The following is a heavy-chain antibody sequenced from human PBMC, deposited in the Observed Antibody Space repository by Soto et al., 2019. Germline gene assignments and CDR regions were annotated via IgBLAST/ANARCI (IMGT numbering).Heavy chain of an antibody. CDR1: GGSISSGGYY. V-gene: IGHV4-31*03. Sequence: QVQLQESGPGLVKPSQTLSLTCTVSGGSISSGGYYWSWIRQHPGKGLEWIGYIYYSGSTYYNPSLQSRVTISVDTSKNQFSLKLSSVTAADTAVYYCARVFTIFGVVQFDYWGQGTLVTVSS. CDR2: IYYSGST. D-gene: IGHD3-3*01. CDR3: ARVFTIFGVVQFDY. J-gene: IGHJ4*02.